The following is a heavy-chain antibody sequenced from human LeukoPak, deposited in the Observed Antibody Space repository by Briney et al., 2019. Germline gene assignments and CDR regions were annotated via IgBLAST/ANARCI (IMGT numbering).Heavy chain of an antibody. CDR2: TSDRGDYT. V-gene: IGHV3-21*01. CDR1: GFTFTSYS. CDR3: ARVVVTPWYFDY. J-gene: IGHJ4*02. D-gene: IGHD3-22*01. Sequence: GGSLRLSCAASGFTFTSYSMSWVRQAPGKGLEWVSGTSDRGDYTYYADSVKGRFTISRDNAKNSLYLQMNSLRAEDTAVYYCARVVVTPWYFDYWGQGTLVTVSS.